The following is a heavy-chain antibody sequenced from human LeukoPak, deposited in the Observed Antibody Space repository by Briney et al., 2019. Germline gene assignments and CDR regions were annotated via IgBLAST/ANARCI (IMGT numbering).Heavy chain of an antibody. V-gene: IGHV3-23*01. CDR1: GITFSFYA. Sequence: GGSLRLSCAASGITFSFYAMSWVRQAPGKGLEWVSGISDSGGSTNYADSVKGRFTISRDNSKNTLYLQTNSLRAEDTAVYYCAKDLRAMIVVVFDYWGQGTLVTVSS. CDR2: ISDSGGST. CDR3: AKDLRAMIVVVFDY. D-gene: IGHD3-22*01. J-gene: IGHJ4*02.